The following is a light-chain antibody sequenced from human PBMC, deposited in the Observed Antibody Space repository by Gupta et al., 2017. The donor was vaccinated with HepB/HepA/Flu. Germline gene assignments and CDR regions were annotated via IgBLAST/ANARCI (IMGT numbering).Light chain of an antibody. Sequence: EIVLTQSPGTLSLSPGERATLSCRASQSLSGSLLAWYQQKPGQAPRLLTYGASSRANGIPDRFNGSGSGTDFTLTINRLEPEDFAVYFRHQYGDSPSTFGQGTKVEIK. V-gene: IGKV3-20*01. CDR1: QSLSGSL. CDR2: GAS. CDR3: HQYGDSPST. J-gene: IGKJ1*01.